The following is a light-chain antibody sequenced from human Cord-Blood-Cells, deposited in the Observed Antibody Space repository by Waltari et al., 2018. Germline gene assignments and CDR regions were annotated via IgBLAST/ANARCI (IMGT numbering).Light chain of an antibody. CDR2: DVS. J-gene: IGLJ2*01. V-gene: IGLV2-14*01. CDR3: SSYTSSSTLV. CDR1: SSDVGGYHY. Sequence: QSALPQPASVSGSPGQSITISCTGTSSDVGGYHYVSWYQQHPGKASKLMIYDVSNRPSGVSNRFTGSKSGNTASLTISGLQAEDEADYYCSSYTSSSTLVFGGGTKLTVL.